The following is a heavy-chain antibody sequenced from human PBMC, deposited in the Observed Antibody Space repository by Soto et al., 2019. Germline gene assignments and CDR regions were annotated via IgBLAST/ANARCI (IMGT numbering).Heavy chain of an antibody. Sequence: ASVKVSCKASGYTFTRSGISWVRQAPGQGLEWMGWISTYNGDTNYAQTFQGRVTMTTDTSTSTVHMEVRSLRSDDTAVYYCARGGVAPYYYYGMDVWGQGTPVTSP. D-gene: IGHD5-12*01. J-gene: IGHJ6*02. V-gene: IGHV1-18*01. CDR1: GYTFTRSG. CDR3: ARGGVAPYYYYGMDV. CDR2: ISTYNGDT.